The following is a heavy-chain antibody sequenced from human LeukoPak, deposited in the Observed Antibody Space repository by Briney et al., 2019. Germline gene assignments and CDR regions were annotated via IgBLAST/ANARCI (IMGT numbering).Heavy chain of an antibody. CDR2: IYYSGST. CDR3: ARAITYYYDSSGYYERPGYDY. Sequence: SETLSLTCTVSGGSISSSYYYWGWIRQPPGKGLEWIGSIYYSGSTYYNPSLKSRVTISVDTSKNQFSLKLSSVTAADTAVYYCARAITYYYDSSGYYERPGYDYWGQGTLVTVSS. D-gene: IGHD3-22*01. J-gene: IGHJ4*02. V-gene: IGHV4-39*07. CDR1: GGSISSSYYY.